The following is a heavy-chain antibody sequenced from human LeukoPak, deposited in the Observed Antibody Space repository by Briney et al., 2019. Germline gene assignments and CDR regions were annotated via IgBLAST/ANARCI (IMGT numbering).Heavy chain of an antibody. CDR3: ARLASSSAFDY. J-gene: IGHJ4*02. V-gene: IGHV4-39*01. CDR1: GGSISSSSYY. CDR2: IYYSGST. D-gene: IGHD6-6*01. Sequence: SETLSLTCTVSGGSISSSSYYWGWSRQPPGKGLEWIGSIYYSGSTYYNPSLKSRVTISVDTSKNQFSLKLSSVTAADTAVYYCARLASSSAFDYWGQGTLVTVSS.